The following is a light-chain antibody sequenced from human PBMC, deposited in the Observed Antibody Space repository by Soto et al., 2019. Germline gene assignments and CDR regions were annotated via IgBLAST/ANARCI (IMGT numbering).Light chain of an antibody. Sequence: QSALTQPASVSGSPGQSINISCTGTSSDVGSYNVVSWYQQHPGKAPKLMIYEGSKRPPGVSNRFSGSKSGNTASLTISGLHAEDEADYYCCSYAGSSTYVFGTGTKVTVL. J-gene: IGLJ1*01. V-gene: IGLV2-23*01. CDR3: CSYAGSSTYV. CDR1: SSDVGSYNV. CDR2: EGS.